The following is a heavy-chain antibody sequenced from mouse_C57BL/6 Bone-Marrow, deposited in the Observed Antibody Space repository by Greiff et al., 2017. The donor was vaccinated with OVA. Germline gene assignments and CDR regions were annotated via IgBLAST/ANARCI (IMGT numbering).Heavy chain of an antibody. Sequence: DVKLVESGEGLVKPGGSLKLSCAASGFTFSSYAMSWVRQTPEKRLEWVAYISSGGDYIYYADTVKGRFTISRDNARNTLYLQMSSLKSEDTAMYYGTREGYYYGSLYAMDYWGQGTSVTVSS. CDR1: GFTFSSYA. D-gene: IGHD1-1*01. V-gene: IGHV5-9-1*02. J-gene: IGHJ4*01. CDR2: ISSGGDYI. CDR3: TREGYYYGSLYAMDY.